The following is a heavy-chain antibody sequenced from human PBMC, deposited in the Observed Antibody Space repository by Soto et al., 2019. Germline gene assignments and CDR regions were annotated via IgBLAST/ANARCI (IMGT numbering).Heavy chain of an antibody. CDR1: GGTFSSYA. CDR2: IIPIFGTA. V-gene: IGHV1-69*12. Sequence: QVQLVQSGAEVKKPGSSVKVSCKASGGTFSSYAISWVRQAPGQGLEWMGGIIPIFGTANYAQKFQGRVTMXXDXSXTTAYMELSSLRSEDTAVYYCARDEGQGGVYAPFDYWGQGPPVTVSS. CDR3: ARDEGQGGVYAPFDY. D-gene: IGHD2-8*02. J-gene: IGHJ4*02.